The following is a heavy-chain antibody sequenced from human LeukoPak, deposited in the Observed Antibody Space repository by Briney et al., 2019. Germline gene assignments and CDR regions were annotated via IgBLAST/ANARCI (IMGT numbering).Heavy chain of an antibody. Sequence: SGTLCLSCAVSGGSFSSGDFYWSWIRPPPGKGLEWIVCIYYSASTYYNPSLKSRVTISADTSKNPYSPKLSSVTAADTAVYYCARDYYGSGSYFDWFDPWGPGTLVTVSS. CDR1: GGSFSSGDFY. D-gene: IGHD3-10*01. J-gene: IGHJ5*02. CDR3: ARDYYGSGSYFDWFDP. CDR2: IYYSAST. V-gene: IGHV4-30-4*01.